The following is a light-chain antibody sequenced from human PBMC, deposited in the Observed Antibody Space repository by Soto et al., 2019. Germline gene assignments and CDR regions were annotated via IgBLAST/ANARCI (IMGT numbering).Light chain of an antibody. J-gene: IGLJ3*02. CDR1: SGDVGSYKY. CDR3: QTFDSSLTISWV. V-gene: IGLV2-14*01. CDR2: EVN. Sequence: QSALTQPASVSGSPGQSISVSCTGSSGDVGSYKYVSWYQQHPGKAPKLIIYEVNKRPSGVSDRFSGSKSGNTASLTISGLQAEDEADYYCQTFDSSLTISWVFGGGTKLTVL.